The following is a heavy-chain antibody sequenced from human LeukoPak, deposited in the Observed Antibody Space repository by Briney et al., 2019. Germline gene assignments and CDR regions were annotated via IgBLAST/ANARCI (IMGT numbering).Heavy chain of an antibody. D-gene: IGHD3-22*01. V-gene: IGHV3-74*01. CDR3: ARAPSEIGGYYPEYFRH. Sequence: GGSLRLSCAASGFTFSSYWLHWVRQAPGKGLVWVSRIKSDGSTRYADSVKGRFTISRDNAKNTVSLQMNSLRAEDTGVYYCARAPSEIGGYYPEYFRHWGQGTLVTVSP. J-gene: IGHJ1*01. CDR1: GFTFSSYW. CDR2: IKSDGST.